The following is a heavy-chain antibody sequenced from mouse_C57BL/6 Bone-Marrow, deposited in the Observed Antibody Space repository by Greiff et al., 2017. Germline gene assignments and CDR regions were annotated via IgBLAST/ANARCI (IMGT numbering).Heavy chain of an antibody. V-gene: IGHV1-64*01. CDR3: ARSYDYDDYTMDY. D-gene: IGHD2-4*01. J-gene: IGHJ4*01. CDR2: MHPNGGSP. Sequence: QVQLQQPGAELVKPGASVKLSCKASGYTFTNYWMHWVKQRPGQGLEWIGMMHPNGGSPDYNEKFKSEATLSVDKSSRTTYMELSSLTSEDSAVYYCARSYDYDDYTMDYCAQATSVTVSS. CDR1: GYTFTNYW.